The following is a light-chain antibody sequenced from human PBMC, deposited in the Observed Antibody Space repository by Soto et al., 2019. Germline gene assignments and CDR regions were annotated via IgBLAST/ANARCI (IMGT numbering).Light chain of an antibody. CDR1: QSVSSAY. CDR2: GAS. CDR3: QQSYSTPLT. J-gene: IGKJ1*01. Sequence: EIVLTQSPDTLSLSPGERATLSCRASQSVSSAYLAWYQQKPGQAPRLLMYGASTRATGIPDRFSGSGSGTDFTLTISSLQPEDFATYYCQQSYSTPLTFGQGTKVDI. V-gene: IGKV3-20*01.